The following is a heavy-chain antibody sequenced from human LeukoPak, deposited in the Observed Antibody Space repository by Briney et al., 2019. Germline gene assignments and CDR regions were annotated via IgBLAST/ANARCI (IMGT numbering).Heavy chain of an antibody. CDR1: GFTFSSYS. J-gene: IGHJ4*02. D-gene: IGHD6-13*01. CDR3: ARGEQPLAPFDY. Sequence: GGSLRLSCAASGFTFSSYSMNWVRQAPGKGLKWVSCISRSSSYIDYADSLKGRFTISRDNAKNSVYLQMNSLRPEDTAVYYCARGEQPLAPFDYWGQGTLVTVSS. V-gene: IGHV3-21*01. CDR2: ISRSSSYI.